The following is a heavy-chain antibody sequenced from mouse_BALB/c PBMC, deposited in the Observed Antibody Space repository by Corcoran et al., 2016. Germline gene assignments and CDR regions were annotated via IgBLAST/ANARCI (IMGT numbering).Heavy chain of an antibody. CDR2: INPYNGAT. V-gene: IGHV1-26*01. CDR1: GYSFTGYY. CDR3: ARRYSSGYDYAMDY. J-gene: IGHJ4*01. Sequence: EVQLQQSGPELVKPGASVKISCKASGYSFTGYYMHWVKQSHVKSLEWIGRINPYNGATSYNQNFKDKASLTVATSSSTAYMELHSLTSEDSAVYYWARRYSSGYDYAMDYWGQGTSVTVSS. D-gene: IGHD3-1*01.